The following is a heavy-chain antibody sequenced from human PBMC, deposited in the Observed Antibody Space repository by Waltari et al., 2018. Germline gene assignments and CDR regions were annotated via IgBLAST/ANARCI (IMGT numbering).Heavy chain of an antibody. D-gene: IGHD3-9*01. CDR2: IYSNGNT. CDR1: GGAITTTNYY. Sequence: QLQVQESGPGLVKPSETLSLTCTVSGGAITTTNYYWGWIRQPPGKGLEWIGSIYSNGNTYDNPSLKSRVTISADTSKNQFSLNLNSLTAADTAVYYCASLLTGDWGQGVLVTVSS. J-gene: IGHJ4*02. CDR3: ASLLTGD. V-gene: IGHV4-39*01.